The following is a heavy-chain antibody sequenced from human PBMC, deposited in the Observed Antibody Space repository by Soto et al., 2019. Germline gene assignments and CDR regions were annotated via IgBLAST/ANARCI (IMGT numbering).Heavy chain of an antibody. Sequence: SQTLSLTCAISGDSVSSNSAAWNWIRLSPSRGLEWLGRTYYRSKWFNDHAVSVKSRITINPDTSKNQFSLQLNSVTPEATAVYYFARALRRHPVKYFEYRRQGTLVTVAS. CDR3: ARALRRHPVKYFEY. V-gene: IGHV6-1*01. CDR2: TYYRSKWFN. D-gene: IGHD3-10*01. CDR1: GDSVSSNSAA. J-gene: IGHJ4*02.